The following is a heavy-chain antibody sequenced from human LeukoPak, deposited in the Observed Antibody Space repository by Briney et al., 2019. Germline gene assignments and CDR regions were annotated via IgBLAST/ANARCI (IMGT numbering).Heavy chain of an antibody. CDR3: AKFEFGF. V-gene: IGHV3-23*01. CDR1: GFTFSDYY. CDR2: IGGSGGST. Sequence: PGGSLRLSCAASGFTFSDYYMSWIRQAPGKGLEWVSAIGGSGGSTYYADSGKGRFTISRDNSKNTLYLQMNSLRDEDTAVYYCAKFEFGFWGQGTLVTVSS. D-gene: IGHD3-16*01. J-gene: IGHJ4*02.